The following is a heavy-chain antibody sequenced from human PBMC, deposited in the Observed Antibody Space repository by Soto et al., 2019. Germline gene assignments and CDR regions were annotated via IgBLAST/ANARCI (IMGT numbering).Heavy chain of an antibody. CDR3: AKGYCSGGSCYGMDV. D-gene: IGHD2-15*01. CDR2: ISYDGSNK. CDR1: GFTFSSYG. Sequence: GGSLRLSCAASGFTFSSYGMHWVRQAPGKGLEWVAVISYDGSNKYYADSVKGRFTISRDNSKNTLYLQMNSLRAEDTAVYYCAKGYCSGGSCYGMDVWGQGTTVTVSS. V-gene: IGHV3-30*18. J-gene: IGHJ6*02.